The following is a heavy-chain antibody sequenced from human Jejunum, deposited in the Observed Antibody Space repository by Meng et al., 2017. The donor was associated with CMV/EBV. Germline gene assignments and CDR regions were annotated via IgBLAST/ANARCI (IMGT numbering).Heavy chain of an antibody. CDR2: VSKSGTN. CDR3: ARVRYSSTSEMDY. CDR1: GDSMRSSTYY. D-gene: IGHD6-6*01. Sequence: GDSMRSSTYYWGWIRQTQGKGLEWIGSVSKSGTNYYNPSLRGRVAMSIDTSKQQFSLNLASLTAADTAVYFCARVRYSSTSEMDYWGQGTLVTVSS. V-gene: IGHV4-39*07. J-gene: IGHJ4*02.